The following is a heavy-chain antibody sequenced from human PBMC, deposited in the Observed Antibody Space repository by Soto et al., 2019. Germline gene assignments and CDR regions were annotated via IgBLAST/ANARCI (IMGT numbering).Heavy chain of an antibody. V-gene: IGHV3-30*04. D-gene: IGHD3-3*01. CDR1: GITFSSYA. CDR2: ISYDGRNN. J-gene: IGHJ6*02. CDR3: ARDWYYDFGSGYPGPGVPYYYYGMDV. Sequence: GGTLRLSSAASGITFSSYAMHWVSKAQGKGLEWVVVISYDGRNNYYADSVKGRFTISRDNSKNTLYLQMNSLRDEDTAVYYCARDWYYDFGSGYPGPGVPYYYYGMDVWGQGTTVTVSS.